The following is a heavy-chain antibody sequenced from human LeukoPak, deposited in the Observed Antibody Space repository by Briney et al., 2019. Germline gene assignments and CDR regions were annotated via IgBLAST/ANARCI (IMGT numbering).Heavy chain of an antibody. D-gene: IGHD3-10*01. CDR2: INLSGST. CDR3: ARGRMGSGGFDY. J-gene: IGHJ4*02. V-gene: IGHV4-34*01. Sequence: SETLSLTCVVYGGSFSGYYWSWIRQPPGKGLEWIGEINLSGSTNYNPSLKSRVTISVDTSKNQFSLKLSSVTAADTAVYYCARGRMGSGGFDYWGQGTLVTVSS. CDR1: GGSFSGYY.